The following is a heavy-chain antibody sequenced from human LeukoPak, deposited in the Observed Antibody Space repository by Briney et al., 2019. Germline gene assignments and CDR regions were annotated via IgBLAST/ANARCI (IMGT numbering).Heavy chain of an antibody. J-gene: IGHJ4*02. CDR1: GDSISSSY. D-gene: IGHD3-10*01. V-gene: IGHV4-59*01. Sequence: SETLSLTCTVSGDSISSSYWSWIRQPPGKGLEWIGYVYYTGSSYCNPSLKSRATTSIDMSKNQFSLKLASMTAADTAVYYCAGYGSGSYYKAFDFWGQGILVTVSS. CDR3: AGYGSGSYYKAFDF. CDR2: VYYTGSS.